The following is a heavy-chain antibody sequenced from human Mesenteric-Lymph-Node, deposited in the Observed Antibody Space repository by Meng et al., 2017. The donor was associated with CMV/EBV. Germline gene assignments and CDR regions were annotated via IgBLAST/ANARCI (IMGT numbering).Heavy chain of an antibody. CDR3: ASLSGMDV. Sequence: GSLRLSCTVSGGSISSSSYYWGWIRQPPGKGLEWIGSIYYSGSTYYNPSLKSRVTISVDTSKNQFSLKLSSVTAADTAVYYCASLSGMDVWGQGTTVTVSS. D-gene: IGHD3-9*01. V-gene: IGHV4-39*07. CDR1: GGSISSSSYY. J-gene: IGHJ6*02. CDR2: IYYSGST.